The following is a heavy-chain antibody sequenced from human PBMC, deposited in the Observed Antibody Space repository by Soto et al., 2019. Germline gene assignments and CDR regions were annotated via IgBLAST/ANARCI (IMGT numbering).Heavy chain of an antibody. D-gene: IGHD3-9*01. Sequence: TSETLSLTCAVSGGSISSGGYSWSWIRQPPGKGLEWIGYIYHSGSTYYNPSLKSRVTISVDRSKNQFPLKLSSVTAADTAVYYCARDRYDILTGYYYGMDVWGQGTTVTVSS. CDR1: GGSISSGGYS. V-gene: IGHV4-30-2*01. CDR2: IYHSGST. CDR3: ARDRYDILTGYYYGMDV. J-gene: IGHJ6*02.